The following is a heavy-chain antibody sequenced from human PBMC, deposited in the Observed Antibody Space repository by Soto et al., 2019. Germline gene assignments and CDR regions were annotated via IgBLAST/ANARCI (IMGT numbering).Heavy chain of an antibody. V-gene: IGHV3-66*01. CDR2: IYSGGGT. D-gene: IGHD4-17*01. J-gene: IGHJ1*01. CDR1: GFTVSSNY. CDR3: ARDFVHGDYPEYFPL. Sequence: PGGSLRLSCAASGFTVSSNYMSWVRQAPGKGLEWVSVIYSGGGTYYADSVKGRFTISRDNSKNTLYLQMNSLRAEDTAVYYCARDFVHGDYPEYFPLWGQGTLVTVSS.